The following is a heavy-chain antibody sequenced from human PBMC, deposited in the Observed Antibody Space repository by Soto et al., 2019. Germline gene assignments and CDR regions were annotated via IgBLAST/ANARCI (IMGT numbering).Heavy chain of an antibody. CDR2: IWYDGSNI. J-gene: IGHJ3*01. V-gene: IGHV3-33*01. CDR1: GFTFSNYG. D-gene: IGHD6-19*01. CDR3: ASARRSGWNVDAFDL. Sequence: QVQLVESGGGVVQPGRSLSLSCAASGFTFSNYGRRWVRQAPGKGLEWVAVIWYDGSNIDYADSVKGRFTISRDNSKNTLYLQMNSLRDEDTAVYYCASARRSGWNVDAFDLWGQGTMVTVSS.